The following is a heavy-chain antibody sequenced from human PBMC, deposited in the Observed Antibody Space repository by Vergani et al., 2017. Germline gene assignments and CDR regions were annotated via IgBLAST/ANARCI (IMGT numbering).Heavy chain of an antibody. D-gene: IGHD3-10*01. CDR1: GFTFSSYG. V-gene: IGHV3-30*03. J-gene: IGHJ6*02. CDR2: ISYDGSNK. CDR3: ARDWGVTVFLYGMDV. Sequence: QVQLVESGGGVVQPGRSLRLSCAASGFTFSSYGMHWVRQAPGKGLEWVAVISYDGSNKYYADSVKGRFTISRDNAKNSLYLQMNSLRAEDTAVYYCARDWGVTVFLYGMDVWGQGP.